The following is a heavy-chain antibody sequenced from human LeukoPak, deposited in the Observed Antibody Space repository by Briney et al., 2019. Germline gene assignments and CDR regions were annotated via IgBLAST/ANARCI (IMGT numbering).Heavy chain of an antibody. J-gene: IGHJ5*02. CDR3: ARGLRYCSGGSCYPAPRRNWFDP. CDR1: GGSISSYY. CDR2: IYYSGST. D-gene: IGHD2-15*01. V-gene: IGHV4-59*01. Sequence: SETLSLTCTVSGGSISSYYWSWIRQPPGKGLEWIGYIYYSGSTNYNPSLKSRVTISVDTSKNQFSLKLSSVTAADTAVYYCARGLRYCSGGSCYPAPRRNWFDPWGQGTLVTVSS.